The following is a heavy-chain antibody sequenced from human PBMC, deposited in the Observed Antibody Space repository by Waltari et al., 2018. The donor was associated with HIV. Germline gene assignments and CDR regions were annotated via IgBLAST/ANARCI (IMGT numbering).Heavy chain of an antibody. V-gene: IGHV1-69*12. CDR1: GDTFSSYA. Sequence: QVQLVQSGAEVKKPGSSVKVSCKASGDTFSSYAISWVRQAPGQGLEWMGGIIPVFGPTNYAPKFQGRVTITADESTSTAYMELSSLRSEDTAVYYCASPISPGGMYYYGMDVWGQGTTVTVSS. CDR2: IIPVFGPT. J-gene: IGHJ6*02. D-gene: IGHD3-16*01. CDR3: ASPISPGGMYYYGMDV.